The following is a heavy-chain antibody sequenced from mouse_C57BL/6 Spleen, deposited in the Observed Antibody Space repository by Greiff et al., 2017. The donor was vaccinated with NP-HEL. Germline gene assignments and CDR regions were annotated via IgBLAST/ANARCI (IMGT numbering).Heavy chain of an antibody. CDR1: GFSLTSYA. CDR2: IWTGGGT. Sequence: VKLVESGPGLVAPSQSLSITCTVSGFSLTSYAISWVRQPPGKGLEWLGVIWTGGGTNYNSALKSRLSISKDNSKSQVFLKMNSLQTDDTARYYCARMAYYGSSYHYYAMDYWGQGTSVTVSS. V-gene: IGHV2-9-1*01. J-gene: IGHJ4*01. D-gene: IGHD1-1*01. CDR3: ARMAYYGSSYHYYAMDY.